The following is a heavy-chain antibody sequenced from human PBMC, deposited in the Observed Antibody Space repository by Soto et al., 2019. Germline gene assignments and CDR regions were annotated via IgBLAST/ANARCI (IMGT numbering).Heavy chain of an antibody. D-gene: IGHD6-13*01. Sequence: SETLSLTCTVSGGSISSYYWSWIRQPPGKGLEWTGYIYYSGSTNYNPSLKSRVTISVDTSKNQFSLKLSSVTAADTAVYYCARGIAAAGTGWFDPWGQGTLVTVSS. CDR1: GGSISSYY. CDR2: IYYSGST. V-gene: IGHV4-59*01. CDR3: ARGIAAAGTGWFDP. J-gene: IGHJ5*02.